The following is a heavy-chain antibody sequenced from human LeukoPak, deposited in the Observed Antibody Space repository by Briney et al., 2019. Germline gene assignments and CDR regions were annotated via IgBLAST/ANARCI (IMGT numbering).Heavy chain of an antibody. J-gene: IGHJ6*03. CDR2: IYTGGNT. CDR3: ARGGGSSSWNHYYYMDV. CDR1: GFTFSSYA. V-gene: IGHV3-53*01. D-gene: IGHD2-15*01. Sequence: PGGSLRLSCAASGFTFSSYAMSWVRQAPGKGLEWVSVIYTGGNTFYADSVTGRFTISRDKSKNTLYLQMNSVRAEDTAIYFCARGGGSSSWNHYYYMDVWGKGTTVIISS.